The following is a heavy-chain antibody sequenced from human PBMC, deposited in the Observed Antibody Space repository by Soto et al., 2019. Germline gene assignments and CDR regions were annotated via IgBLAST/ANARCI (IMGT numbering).Heavy chain of an antibody. Sequence: PSETLSLTCTVSGGSISSYYWSWIRQPPGKGLEWIGYIYYSGSTNYNPSLKSRVTISVDTSKNQFSLKLSSVTAADTAVYYCAREITGTGTYYFDYWGQGTLVTVSS. CDR2: IYYSGST. CDR1: GGSISSYY. D-gene: IGHD1-20*01. J-gene: IGHJ4*02. CDR3: AREITGTGTYYFDY. V-gene: IGHV4-59*01.